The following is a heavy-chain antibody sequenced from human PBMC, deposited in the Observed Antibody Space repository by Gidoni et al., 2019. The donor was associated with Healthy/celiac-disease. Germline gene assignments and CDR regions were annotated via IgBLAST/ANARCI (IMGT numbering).Heavy chain of an antibody. Sequence: EVQLLESGGGLVQPGGSLRLSCAASGFTFSSYAMSWLRQAPGKGLEWVSAISGSGGSTYYADSVKGRFTISRDNSKNTLYLQMNSLRAEDTAVYYCAKARPQYYYDSSGYYYGATIIDYWGQGTLVTVSS. CDR2: ISGSGGST. CDR1: GFTFSSYA. CDR3: AKARPQYYYDSSGYYYGATIIDY. D-gene: IGHD3-22*01. J-gene: IGHJ4*02. V-gene: IGHV3-23*01.